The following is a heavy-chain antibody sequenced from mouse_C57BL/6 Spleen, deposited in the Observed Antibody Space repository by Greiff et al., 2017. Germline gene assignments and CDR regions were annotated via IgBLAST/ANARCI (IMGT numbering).Heavy chain of an antibody. CDR3: TIYDGYWGYFDV. CDR1: GFTFSSYA. J-gene: IGHJ1*03. CDR2: ISSGGDYI. Sequence: EVKLMESGEGLVKPGGSLKLSCAASGFTFSSYAMSWVRQTPEKRLEWVAYISSGGDYIYYADTVKGRFTISRDNARNTLYLQMSSLKSEDTAMYYCTIYDGYWGYFDVWGTGTTVTVSS. V-gene: IGHV5-9-1*02. D-gene: IGHD2-3*01.